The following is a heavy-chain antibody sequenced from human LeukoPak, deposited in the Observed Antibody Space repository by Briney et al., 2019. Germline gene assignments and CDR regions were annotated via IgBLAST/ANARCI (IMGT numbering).Heavy chain of an antibody. Sequence: GGSLRLSCTASGFTFSSYGMHWVRQAPGKGLEWVAYIQYDGSNQQYADSVKGRFSISRDRSKNIPYLQMNSLRAEDTAVYYCARRAGAYSHPYDYWGQGTLVTVSS. D-gene: IGHD4/OR15-4a*01. CDR2: IQYDGSNQ. CDR3: ARRAGAYSHPYDY. V-gene: IGHV3-30*02. J-gene: IGHJ4*02. CDR1: GFTFSSYG.